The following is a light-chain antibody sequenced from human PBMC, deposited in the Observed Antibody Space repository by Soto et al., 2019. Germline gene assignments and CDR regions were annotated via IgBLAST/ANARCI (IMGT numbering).Light chain of an antibody. V-gene: IGLV2-8*01. J-gene: IGLJ1*01. CDR3: QSYDISLHNYV. CDR2: EVN. CDR1: SSDVGGYNF. Sequence: QSALAQPPSASGSPGQSVTISCTGTSSDVGGYNFVSWYQQYPGKAPKLIIFEVNNRPSGISSRFSGSKSGNTASLTISGLQAEDEADYYCQSYDISLHNYVFGTGTKVTVL.